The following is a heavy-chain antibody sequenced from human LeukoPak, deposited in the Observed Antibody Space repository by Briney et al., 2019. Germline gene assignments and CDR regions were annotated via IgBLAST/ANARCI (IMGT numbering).Heavy chain of an antibody. CDR1: GGSISSSSYY. V-gene: IGHV4-39*01. Sequence: PSETLSLTCTVSGGSISSSSYYWDWIRQPPGKGLEWIGNIYYGGSTYYNPSLKSRVTISVDTSKNQFSLKLSSVTAADTAVYYCARQQGYSSSWYYSFDYWGQGTLVTVSS. D-gene: IGHD6-13*01. J-gene: IGHJ4*02. CDR3: ARQQGYSSSWYYSFDY. CDR2: IYYGGST.